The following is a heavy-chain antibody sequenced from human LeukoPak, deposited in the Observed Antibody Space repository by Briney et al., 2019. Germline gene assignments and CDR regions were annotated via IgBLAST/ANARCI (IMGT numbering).Heavy chain of an antibody. V-gene: IGHV3-48*01. CDR1: GFTFSSYS. J-gene: IGHJ4*02. CDR2: ISSSSSTI. Sequence: GGSLRLSCAASGFTFSSYSMNWVRQAPGKGLEWVSYISSSSSTIYYADSVKGRFTISRDNAKNSLYLQMNSLRAGDTAVYYCARVVGFVYGDQARPLDYWGQGTLVTVSS. D-gene: IGHD4-17*01. CDR3: ARVVGFVYGDQARPLDY.